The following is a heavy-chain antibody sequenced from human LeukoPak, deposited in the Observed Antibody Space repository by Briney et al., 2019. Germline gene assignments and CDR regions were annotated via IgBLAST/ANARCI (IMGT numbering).Heavy chain of an antibody. J-gene: IGHJ5*02. CDR3: GRGNKSFDP. Sequence: GSVKVSCKASGYTFTAYYVHWVRQAPGQGLEWMGWINPNTGGTNYAQKFQGRVTMTKDTSINAAYMELNKLTSDDTAVYYCGRGNKSFDPWGQGTLVTVSS. V-gene: IGHV1-2*02. CDR1: GYTFTAYY. CDR2: INPNTGGT.